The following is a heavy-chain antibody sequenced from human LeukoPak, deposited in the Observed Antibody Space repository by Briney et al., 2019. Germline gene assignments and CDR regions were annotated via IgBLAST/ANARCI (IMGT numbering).Heavy chain of an antibody. D-gene: IGHD3-16*01. Sequence: SETLSLTCTVSGGSLTNCYWSWIRQPPGKGLEWIGYIYESGSTNYNPSLESPVTISVDTSKNHFSLRLSSVTAADTALYYCARGRIGGPKAPFDYWGQGTLVTVSS. J-gene: IGHJ4*02. CDR1: GGSLTNCY. CDR2: IYESGST. V-gene: IGHV4-59*01. CDR3: ARGRIGGPKAPFDY.